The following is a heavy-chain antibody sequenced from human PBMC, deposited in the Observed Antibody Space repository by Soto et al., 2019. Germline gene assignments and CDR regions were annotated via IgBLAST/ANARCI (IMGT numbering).Heavy chain of an antibody. D-gene: IGHD4-17*01. Sequence: QAGGSLRLSCSASGFTFSSYAMHWVRQAPGKGLEYVSAISSNGGSTYYADSVKGRFTISRDNSKNTLYLQMSSLRAEDTAVYYCVKPTTWSYWYFDLWGRGTLVTVSS. J-gene: IGHJ2*01. CDR2: ISSNGGST. CDR3: VKPTTWSYWYFDL. V-gene: IGHV3-64D*06. CDR1: GFTFSSYA.